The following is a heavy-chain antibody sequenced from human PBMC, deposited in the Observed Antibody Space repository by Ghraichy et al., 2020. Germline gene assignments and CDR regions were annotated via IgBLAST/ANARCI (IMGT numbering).Heavy chain of an antibody. D-gene: IGHD3-3*01. CDR2: IYSGGST. V-gene: IGHV3-66*01. Sequence: GGSLRLSCAASGFTVSSNYMSWVRQAPGKGLEWVSVIYSGGSTYYADSVKGRFTISRDNSKNTLYLQMNSLRAEDTAVYYCARDNHSVRDFWRITTMGDYYYYYGMDVWGQGTTVTVSS. CDR3: ARDNHSVRDFWRITTMGDYYYYYGMDV. J-gene: IGHJ6*02. CDR1: GFTVSSNY.